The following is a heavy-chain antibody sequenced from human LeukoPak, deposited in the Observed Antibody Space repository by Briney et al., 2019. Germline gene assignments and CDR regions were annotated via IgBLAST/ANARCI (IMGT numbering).Heavy chain of an antibody. J-gene: IGHJ3*02. D-gene: IGHD3-22*01. CDR3: ARDDDYYDSSGDAFDI. V-gene: IGHV3-9*01. CDR1: GFTFDDYA. CDR2: ISWNSGSI. Sequence: GGSLRLSCAASGFTFDDYAMHWVRQAPGKGLEWVSGISWNSGSIGYADSVKGRFTISRDNAKNSLYLQMNSLRAEDTAVYYCARDDDYYDSSGDAFDIWGQGTMVTVSS.